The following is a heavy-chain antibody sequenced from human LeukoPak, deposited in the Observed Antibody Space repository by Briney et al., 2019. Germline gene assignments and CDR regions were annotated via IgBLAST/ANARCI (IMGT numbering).Heavy chain of an antibody. CDR3: ARLKRDSSSWTYYFYY. Sequence: SETLSLTCTVSGGSISSYYWSWIRQPPGKGLEWIGYIYYSGSTNYNPSLKRRLPISVDTSTNQFSLKLSSVTAAHTAVYYCARLKRDSSSWTYYFYYRGQGTLVTVSS. J-gene: IGHJ4*02. D-gene: IGHD6-13*01. V-gene: IGHV4-59*08. CDR1: GGSISSYY. CDR2: IYYSGST.